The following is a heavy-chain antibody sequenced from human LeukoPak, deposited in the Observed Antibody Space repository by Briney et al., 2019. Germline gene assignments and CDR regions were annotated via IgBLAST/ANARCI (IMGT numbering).Heavy chain of an antibody. Sequence: PGGSLRLSCAASGFTFSSYAMSWVRQAPGKGLEWVSAISGSGGSTYYADSVKGRFTISRDNSKNTPYLQMNSLRAEDTAVYYCAKDLGIDYVWGSYRPDYWGQGTLVTVSS. CDR2: ISGSGGST. D-gene: IGHD3-16*02. CDR1: GFTFSSYA. CDR3: AKDLGIDYVWGSYRPDY. V-gene: IGHV3-23*01. J-gene: IGHJ4*02.